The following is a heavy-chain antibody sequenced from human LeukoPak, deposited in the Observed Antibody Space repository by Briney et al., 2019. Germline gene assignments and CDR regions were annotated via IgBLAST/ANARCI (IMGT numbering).Heavy chain of an antibody. D-gene: IGHD4-11*01. CDR2: IYNSETT. CDR1: GDSISSYY. CDR3: ARVVYSHYWPEGMDV. Sequence: SETLSLTCAVSGDSISSYYWSWIRQPPGKGLEWIGYIYNSETTNYNPSLESRATISEDTSKNQFSLMLTSVTAADTAVYYCARVVYSHYWPEGMDVWGQGTTVTVSS. J-gene: IGHJ6*02. V-gene: IGHV4-59*01.